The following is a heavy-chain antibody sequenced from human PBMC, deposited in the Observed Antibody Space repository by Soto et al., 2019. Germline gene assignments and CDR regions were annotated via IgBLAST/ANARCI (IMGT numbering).Heavy chain of an antibody. CDR1: GFTFSSYW. CDR3: AKGGWLDV. D-gene: IGHD2-15*01. J-gene: IGHJ6*02. Sequence: GFTFSSYWMFWARQAPGKGLEWVAFINPSSGTTHYADSVKGRFTISRDNSKDTLYLQLTSLRVEDTAVYYCAKGGWLDVWGQGTTVTVSS. CDR2: INPSSGTT. V-gene: IGHV3-23*01.